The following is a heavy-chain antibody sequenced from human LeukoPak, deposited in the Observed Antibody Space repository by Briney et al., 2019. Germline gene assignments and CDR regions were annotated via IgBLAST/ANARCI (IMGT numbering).Heavy chain of an antibody. J-gene: IGHJ4*02. CDR2: IRYDGSNK. D-gene: IGHD1-7*01. V-gene: IGHV3-30*02. CDR1: GFTVSSNY. CDR3: AKDFVSGTTD. Sequence: PGGSLRLSCAASGFTVSSNYMSWVRQAPGKGLEWVAFIRYDGSNKCYADSVKGRFTISRDNSKNTLYLQMNSLRAEDTAVYYCAKDFVSGTTDWGQGTLVTVSS.